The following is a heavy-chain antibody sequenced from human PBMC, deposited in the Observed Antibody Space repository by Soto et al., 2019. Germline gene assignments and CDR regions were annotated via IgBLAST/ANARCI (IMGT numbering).Heavy chain of an antibody. V-gene: IGHV1-18*01. J-gene: IGHJ6*02. CDR3: ARSTERRYYYDSSGYYLHYYYYGMDV. D-gene: IGHD3-22*01. CDR1: GYTFTSYG. CDR2: ISAYNGNT. Sequence: ASVKVSCKASGYTFTSYGISWVRQAPGQGLEWMGWISAYNGNTNYAQKLQGRVTMTTDTSTSTAYMELRSLRSDDTAVYYCARSTERRYYYDSSGYYLHYYYYGMDVWGQGTTVTVSS.